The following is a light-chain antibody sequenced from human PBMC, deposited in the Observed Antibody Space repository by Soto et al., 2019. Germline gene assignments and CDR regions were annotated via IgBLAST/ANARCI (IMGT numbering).Light chain of an antibody. CDR2: EVS. CDR3: SSYAGSKIHV. J-gene: IGLJ1*01. Sequence: QSALTQPPSASGSPGQSVTISCTGTSSDVGGYNYVSWYQQHPGKAPKLMTYEVSKRPSGVPDRFSGSKSGNTASLTVSGLQAEDEADYYCSSYAGSKIHVFGTGTKVTVL. CDR1: SSDVGGYNY. V-gene: IGLV2-8*01.